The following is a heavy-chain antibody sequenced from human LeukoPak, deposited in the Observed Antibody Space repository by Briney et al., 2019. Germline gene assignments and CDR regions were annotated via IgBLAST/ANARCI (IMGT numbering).Heavy chain of an antibody. D-gene: IGHD2-15*01. V-gene: IGHV4-34*01. CDR1: GGSFSGYY. CDR3: ARADRPCSGGSCYYYFDY. CDR2: INHSGST. J-gene: IGHJ4*02. Sequence: SSETLSLTCAVYGGSFSGYYWSWIRQPPGKGLEWIGEINHSGSTNYNPSLKSRVTISVDTSKNQFSLKLSSVTAADTAVYYCARADRPCSGGSCYYYFDYWGQGTLVTVSS.